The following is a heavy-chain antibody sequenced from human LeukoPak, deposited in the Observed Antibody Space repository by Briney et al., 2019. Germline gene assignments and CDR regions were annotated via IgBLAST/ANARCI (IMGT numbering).Heavy chain of an antibody. CDR3: ARARYYDYIWGSYREYYFDY. CDR1: GGSISSYY. J-gene: IGHJ4*02. Sequence: SETLSLTCTVSGGSISSYYWSWIRQPPGKGLEWIGYIHYSGSTNYNPSLKSRVTISVDTSKNQFSLKLSSVTAADTAVYYCARARYYDYIWGSYREYYFDYWGQGTLVTVSS. CDR2: IHYSGST. V-gene: IGHV4-59*01. D-gene: IGHD3-16*02.